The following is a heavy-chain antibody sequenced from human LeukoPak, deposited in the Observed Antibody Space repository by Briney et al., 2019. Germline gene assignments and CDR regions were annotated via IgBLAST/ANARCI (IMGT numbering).Heavy chain of an antibody. CDR3: TSRYCTSTNCYSFDI. CDR2: ISSTSAHI. Sequence: PGGSLRLSCAASGFSFSTYSMNWVRQAPGKGLEWVSSISSTSAHIFYADSVKGWFSISRDNAKNSLYLQMNSLRVEDTAVYYCTSRYCTSTNCYSFDIWGQGTMVTVSS. CDR1: GFSFSTYS. V-gene: IGHV3-21*01. D-gene: IGHD2-2*01. J-gene: IGHJ3*02.